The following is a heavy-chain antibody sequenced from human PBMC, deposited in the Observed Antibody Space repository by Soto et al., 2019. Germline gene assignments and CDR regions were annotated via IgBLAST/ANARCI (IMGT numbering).Heavy chain of an antibody. CDR3: ARCISGDYYGSDY. J-gene: IGHJ4*02. CDR2: ISYDGNNK. Sequence: GGSLRLSCVASGFTFRHYAINWVRQAPGKGLEWVALISYDGNNKHYADSVKGRFTISRDISRNSLYLQMNSLRVEDTAVYYCARCISGDYYGSDYWGQGTLVTVSS. V-gene: IGHV3-30-3*01. CDR1: GFTFRHYA. D-gene: IGHD3-22*01.